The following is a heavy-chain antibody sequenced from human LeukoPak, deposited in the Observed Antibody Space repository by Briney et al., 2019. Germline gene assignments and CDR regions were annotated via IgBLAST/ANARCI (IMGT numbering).Heavy chain of an antibody. CDR3: AREIYGDYGFDY. Sequence: PGGSLRLSCAASGFTFSTYSMNWVRQAPGKGLEWVSYISSGSNTIYYADSVKGRFTISRDYAKNSLFLQMNSLRAEDTAVYYCAREIYGDYGFDYWGQGTLVTVSS. J-gene: IGHJ4*02. D-gene: IGHD4-17*01. CDR1: GFTFSTYS. V-gene: IGHV3-48*01. CDR2: ISSGSNTI.